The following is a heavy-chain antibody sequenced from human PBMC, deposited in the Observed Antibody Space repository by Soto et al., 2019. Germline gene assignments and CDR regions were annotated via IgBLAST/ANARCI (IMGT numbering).Heavy chain of an antibody. D-gene: IGHD5-18*01. CDR1: GFTFSSYA. CDR3: ARDPLWGTAMVLWYFDL. V-gene: IGHV3-30-3*01. CDR2: ISYDGSNK. Sequence: QVQLVESGGGVVQPGRSLRLSCAASGFTFSSYAMHWVRQAPGKGLEWVAVISYDGSNKYYTDSVKGRFTISRDNSKNTLYLQMNSLRAEDTAVYYCARDPLWGTAMVLWYFDLWGRGTRVTISS. J-gene: IGHJ2*01.